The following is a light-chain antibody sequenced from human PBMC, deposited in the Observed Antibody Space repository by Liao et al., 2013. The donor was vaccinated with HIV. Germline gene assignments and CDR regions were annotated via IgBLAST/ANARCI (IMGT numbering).Light chain of an antibody. CDR3: QSADSSATYPV. CDR2: QDD. V-gene: IGLV3-1*01. Sequence: SYELTQPPSVSVSPGQTASVTCSGHRLGDKFACWYQQKPGQSPLLVMYQDDKRPSGIPERFSGSNSGNTATLTISGTQAMDEADYYCQSADSSATYPVFGGGTKLTVL. J-gene: IGLJ3*02. CDR1: RLGDKF.